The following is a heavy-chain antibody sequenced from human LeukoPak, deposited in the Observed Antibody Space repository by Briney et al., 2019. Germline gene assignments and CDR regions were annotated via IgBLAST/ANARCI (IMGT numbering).Heavy chain of an antibody. Sequence: GGSLRLSCVASGFAFSSYWMSWVGQAPGKGLEWVANIKQDGGEKYYVDSVKGRFTISRDNAKNSLFLQMNSLRVEDTAVYYCARLGGSYYTYWGQGALVTVSS. D-gene: IGHD1-26*01. V-gene: IGHV3-7*01. CDR2: IKQDGGEK. J-gene: IGHJ4*02. CDR1: GFAFSSYW. CDR3: ARLGGSYYTY.